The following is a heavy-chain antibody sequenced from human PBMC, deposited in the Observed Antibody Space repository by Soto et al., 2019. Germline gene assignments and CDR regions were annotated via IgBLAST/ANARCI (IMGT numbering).Heavy chain of an antibody. D-gene: IGHD5-12*01. CDR3: AAVAQRWLHVTFDY. V-gene: IGHV1-58*01. CDR2: IVVGSGNT. Sequence: SVKVSCKASGFTFTSSAVQWVRQARGQRLEWIGWIVVGSGNTNYAQKFQERVTITRDMSTSTAYMELSSLRSEDTAVYYCAAVAQRWLHVTFDYWGQGTLVTVYS. CDR1: GFTFTSSA. J-gene: IGHJ4*02.